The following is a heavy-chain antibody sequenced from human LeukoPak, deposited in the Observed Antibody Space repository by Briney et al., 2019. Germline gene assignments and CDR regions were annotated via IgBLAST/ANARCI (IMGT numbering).Heavy chain of an antibody. J-gene: IGHJ4*02. CDR3: ANVSSPTNCYSGYLDN. Sequence: GGSLRLSCAVSGFTFSTYWISWVRQAPGKGLDWVANIKQDGSEKYYVDSVRGRFTISRDKAENSLYLQMNSLRAEDTAVYYCANVSSPTNCYSGYLDNWGQGTLVTVSS. CDR2: IKQDGSEK. V-gene: IGHV3-7*01. CDR1: GFTFSTYW. D-gene: IGHD2-2*01.